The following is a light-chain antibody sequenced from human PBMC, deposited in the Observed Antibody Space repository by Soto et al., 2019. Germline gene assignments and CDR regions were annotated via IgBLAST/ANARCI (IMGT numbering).Light chain of an antibody. CDR1: QSISSAY. CDR2: GAS. CDR3: QQYDRAPPFT. V-gene: IGKV3-20*01. Sequence: EIVLTQSPGTLSFSPGERATLSCKASQSISSAYLAWYQQKPGQAPRLLIYGASSRATGIPDRFTGSASGTDFTLTISRLEPEDFAVYYCQQYDRAPPFTFGQGTRLEIK. J-gene: IGKJ5*01.